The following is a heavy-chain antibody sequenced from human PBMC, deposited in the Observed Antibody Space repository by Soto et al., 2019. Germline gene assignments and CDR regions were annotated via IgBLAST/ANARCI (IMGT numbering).Heavy chain of an antibody. Sequence: SGPTLVNPTETLTLTCTVSGFSLSNPRMGVSWIRQPPGKALEWLAHIFSNDEKSYSTSLKSRLTISRDTSKSQVVLTMTDMDPVDTATYYCARIQRISMIVVSKPYFDYWGQGALVTVSS. V-gene: IGHV2-26*01. D-gene: IGHD3-22*01. CDR2: IFSNDEK. CDR3: ARIQRISMIVVSKPYFDY. CDR1: GFSLSNPRMG. J-gene: IGHJ4*02.